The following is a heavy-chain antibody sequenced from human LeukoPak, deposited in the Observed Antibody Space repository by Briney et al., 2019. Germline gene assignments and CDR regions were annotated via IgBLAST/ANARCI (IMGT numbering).Heavy chain of an antibody. CDR2: IHYTGRT. D-gene: IGHD2-15*01. CDR1: GGSISSYY. CDR3: ARDVGNNAFDI. Sequence: PSETLSLTCTVSGGSISSYYWSWIRQPPGEGLEWIGYIHYTGRTNYNPSLKSRVTISVDTSKNQFSLKLSSVTGADTAVYYCARDVGNNAFDIWGQGTMVTVSS. J-gene: IGHJ3*02. V-gene: IGHV4-59*01.